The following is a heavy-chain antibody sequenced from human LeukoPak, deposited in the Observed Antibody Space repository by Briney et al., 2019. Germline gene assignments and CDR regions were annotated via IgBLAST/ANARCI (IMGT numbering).Heavy chain of an antibody. CDR1: GYTFSSYY. Sequence: ASVKVSCKASGYTFSSYYIHWVRQAPGQGLEWMGIINPSGGITTYAQKFEGRVTMTRDTSTSTVDMKLSRLRSEDAAVYYCARYSGSYHTYFDSWGQGTLVTVSS. CDR3: ARYSGSYHTYFDS. D-gene: IGHD1-26*01. CDR2: INPSGGIT. J-gene: IGHJ4*02. V-gene: IGHV1-46*01.